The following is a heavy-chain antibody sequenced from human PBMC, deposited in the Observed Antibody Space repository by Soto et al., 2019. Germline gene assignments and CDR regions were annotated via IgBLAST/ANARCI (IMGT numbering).Heavy chain of an antibody. Sequence: QVQLVESGGGVVQPGRSLRLSCAASGFTFSSYAMHWVRQAPGKGLEWVAVISYDGSNKYYADSVKGRFTISRDNYIDTVYRKMSSLRVEDTAVYYCARPLWRDDYNGGYFDLWGRGTLVTVSS. CDR2: ISYDGSNK. J-gene: IGHJ2*01. V-gene: IGHV3-30-3*01. CDR3: ARPLWRDDYNGGYFDL. CDR1: GFTFSSYA. D-gene: IGHD4-4*01.